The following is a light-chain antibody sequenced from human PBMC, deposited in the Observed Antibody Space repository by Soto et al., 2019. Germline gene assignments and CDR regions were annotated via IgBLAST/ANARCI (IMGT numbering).Light chain of an antibody. V-gene: IGKV1-5*03. Sequence: DIQMTQFPSTLAASVGDRVTITCRASQSIRSWLAWYQQKPGKAPNLLIYKASTLGSGVPSRFSGSGFGTEFTLTISSLQPHDIATYYCQQYDSYSTFGGGTKVEIK. J-gene: IGKJ4*01. CDR1: QSIRSW. CDR2: KAS. CDR3: QQYDSYST.